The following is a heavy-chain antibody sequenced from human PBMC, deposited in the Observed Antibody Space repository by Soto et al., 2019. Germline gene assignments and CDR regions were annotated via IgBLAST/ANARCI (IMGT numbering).Heavy chain of an antibody. V-gene: IGHV3-23*01. CDR3: AKQTTVTTPAEYFHH. J-gene: IGHJ1*01. D-gene: IGHD4-17*01. Sequence: GGSLRLSCAASGFTFSSYAMSWVRQAPGKGLEWVSVISASGGSTYYADSVKGRFTISRDNPKNTLYLQMNSLRAEDTAVYYCAKQTTVTTPAEYFHHWGQGTLVTVSS. CDR1: GFTFSSYA. CDR2: ISASGGST.